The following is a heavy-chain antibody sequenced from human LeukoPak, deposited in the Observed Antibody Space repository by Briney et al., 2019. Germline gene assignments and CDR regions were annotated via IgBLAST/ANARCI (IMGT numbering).Heavy chain of an antibody. D-gene: IGHD6-13*01. CDR3: ARDDSRIQKPYYFDY. CDR2: ISSSSSYI. V-gene: IGHV3-21*01. CDR1: S. Sequence: PGGSLRLSCAAYSMNWVRQAPGKGLEWVSSISSSSSYIYYADSVKGRFTISRDNAKNSLYLQMNSLRAEDTAVYYCARDDSRIQKPYYFDYWGQGTLVTVSS. J-gene: IGHJ4*02.